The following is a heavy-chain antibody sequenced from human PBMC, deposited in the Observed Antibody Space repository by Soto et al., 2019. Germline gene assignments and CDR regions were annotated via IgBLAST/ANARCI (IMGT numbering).Heavy chain of an antibody. D-gene: IGHD3-10*01. CDR2: IYSGGST. V-gene: IGHV3-66*01. Sequence: GGALRLSCTASGFTVSTNYMNWVRQAPGKGLEWVSVIYSGGSTYYADSVKGRFTISRDNSKNTLYLQMNSLRAEDTAVYYCARDRGPFGLDVWGQGTTLTVSS. CDR1: GFTVSTNY. CDR3: ARDRGPFGLDV. J-gene: IGHJ6*02.